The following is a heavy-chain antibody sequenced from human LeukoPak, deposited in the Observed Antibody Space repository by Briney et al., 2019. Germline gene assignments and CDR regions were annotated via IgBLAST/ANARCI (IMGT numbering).Heavy chain of an antibody. Sequence: GGSLRLSCAVSGITLSNYGMSWVRQAPGKGLEWVAGISGRGGSTSYADSVKGRFTLSRDSPKNTLYLKMNILRAEDTAVYFCAKRGVVIRVILVGFHKEAYYFDSWGQGALVTVSS. CDR1: GITLSNYG. D-gene: IGHD3-22*01. CDR2: ISGRGGST. CDR3: AKRGVVIRVILVGFHKEAYYFDS. V-gene: IGHV3-23*01. J-gene: IGHJ4*02.